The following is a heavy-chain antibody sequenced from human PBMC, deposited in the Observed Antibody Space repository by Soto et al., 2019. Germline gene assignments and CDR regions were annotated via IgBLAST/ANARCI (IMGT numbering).Heavy chain of an antibody. D-gene: IGHD6-6*01. Sequence: SETLSLTCALSVRSISISNWLSCFRQPPGKGLEWIGEIYHSGSTNYNPSLKSRVTISVDKSKNQCYLKLSSVTAADTAVYYCAREKYSRRGTLDYWGQGTLVTAPQ. V-gene: IGHV4-4*02. CDR3: AREKYSRRGTLDY. CDR2: IYHSGST. J-gene: IGHJ4*02. CDR1: VRSISISNW.